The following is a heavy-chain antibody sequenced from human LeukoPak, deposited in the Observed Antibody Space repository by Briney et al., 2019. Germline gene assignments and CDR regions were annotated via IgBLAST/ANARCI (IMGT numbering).Heavy chain of an antibody. Sequence: SETLSLTCSVSGDSISTSSYYWGWIRQPPGKGLEWIGTIYYSGSTYYNPSLTSRVTISVDTSKNQFSLKLSSVTAADTTVYYCARHKDYYFSYMDVWGKGTTVTISS. J-gene: IGHJ6*03. CDR1: GDSISTSSYY. V-gene: IGHV4-39*01. CDR3: ARHKDYYFSYMDV. CDR2: IYYSGST.